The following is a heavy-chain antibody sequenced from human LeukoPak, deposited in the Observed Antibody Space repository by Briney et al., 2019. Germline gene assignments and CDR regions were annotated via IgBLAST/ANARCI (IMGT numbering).Heavy chain of an antibody. CDR3: ARGRISMTVDDALDM. J-gene: IGHJ3*02. CDR2: ISSSGSTI. V-gene: IGHV3-48*04. D-gene: IGHD3-22*01. CDR1: GFTFSSYG. Sequence: GGSLRLSCAASGFTFSSYGMSWIRQAPGKGLEWVSYISSSGSTIYYADSVKGRFTISRNNAKNSLYLQMNSLRAEDTAVYYCARGRISMTVDDALDMWGQGTMVTVSS.